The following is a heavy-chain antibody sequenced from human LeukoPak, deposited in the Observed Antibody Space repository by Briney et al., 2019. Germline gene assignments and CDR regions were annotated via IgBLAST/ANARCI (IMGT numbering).Heavy chain of an antibody. J-gene: IGHJ4*02. D-gene: IGHD3-9*01. Sequence: GGSLRLSCAASGFTFSSYTMNWVRQAPGKGLEWVSYICSSSSTKYYADSVKGRFTISRDNAKNTLYLQMNSLRAEDTAVYYCARAPFDWLSSFDYWGQGTLVTVSS. CDR1: GFTFSSYT. CDR3: ARAPFDWLSSFDY. CDR2: ICSSSSTK. V-gene: IGHV3-48*04.